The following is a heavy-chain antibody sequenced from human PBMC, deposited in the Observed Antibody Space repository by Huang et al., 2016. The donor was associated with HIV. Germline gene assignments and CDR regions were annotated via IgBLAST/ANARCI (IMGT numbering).Heavy chain of an antibody. CDR3: AREVRSVDTDRPDGYYYRGLDV. CDR2: VYFRGKT. CDR1: GTSMTSSTFY. V-gene: IGHV4-39*02. Sequence: QLRESGPGLVTPSETLSLTCSASGTSMTSSTFYWGWFRQPPGRGLEWIGSVYFRGKTYYNPSRKSRGTISRDTANKQYSMRVTSVTAADTAVYFCAREVRSVDTDRPDGYYYRGLDVWGQGTTVIVSS. J-gene: IGHJ6*02. D-gene: IGHD2-2*03.